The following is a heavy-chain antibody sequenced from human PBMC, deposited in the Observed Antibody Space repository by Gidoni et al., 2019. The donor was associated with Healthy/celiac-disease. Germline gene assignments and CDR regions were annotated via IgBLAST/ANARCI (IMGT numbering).Heavy chain of an antibody. CDR2: ISWDGGST. D-gene: IGHD5-12*01. CDR1: GFTFDDYT. V-gene: IGHV3-43*01. Sequence: EVQLVESGGVVVQPGGSLRLSCAASGFTFDDYTMHWVRQAPGKGLEWVSLISWDGGSTYYADSVKGRFTISRDNSKNSLYLQMNSLRTEDTALYYCAKGDGYNSKEFDYWGQGTLVTVSS. J-gene: IGHJ4*02. CDR3: AKGDGYNSKEFDY.